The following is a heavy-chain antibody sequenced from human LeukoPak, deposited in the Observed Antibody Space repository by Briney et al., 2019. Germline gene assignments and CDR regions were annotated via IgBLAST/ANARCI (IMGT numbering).Heavy chain of an antibody. CDR2: ISGSGGST. Sequence: PGGSLRLSCAASGFTFSSYAMSWVRQAPGKGLEWVSAISGSGGSTYYADSVKGRFTISRDNSKNTLYLQMNSLRAEDTAVYYCAKGLSPYSSSWYGKYPMTDYYYGMDVWGQGTTVTVSS. D-gene: IGHD6-13*01. CDR3: AKGLSPYSSSWYGKYPMTDYYYGMDV. CDR1: GFTFSSYA. J-gene: IGHJ6*02. V-gene: IGHV3-23*01.